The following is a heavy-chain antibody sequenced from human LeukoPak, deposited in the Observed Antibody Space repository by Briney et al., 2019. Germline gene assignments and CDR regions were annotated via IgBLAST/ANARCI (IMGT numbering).Heavy chain of an antibody. J-gene: IGHJ6*03. V-gene: IGHV1-18*01. CDR1: GYTFTTYG. D-gene: IGHD2-2*02. CDR2: ISAYNGNT. CDR3: ARGRYCSSTSCYKVYYYYMDV. Sequence: ASVKVSCKASGYTFTTYGISWVRQAPGQGLEWMGWISAYNGNTNYAQKLQDRVTMTTDTSTSTAYMELRSLRSDDTAVCYCARGRYCSSTSCYKVYYYYMDVWGKGTTVTVSS.